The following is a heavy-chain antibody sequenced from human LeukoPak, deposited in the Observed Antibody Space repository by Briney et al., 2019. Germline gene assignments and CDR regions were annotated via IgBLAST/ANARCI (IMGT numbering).Heavy chain of an antibody. CDR1: GFTFSSYG. Sequence: GGTLRLSCAASGFTFSSYGMSWVRQAPGKGLEWVSAISGSGGSTYYADSVKGRFTISRDNSKNTLYLQMNSLRAEDTAVYYCAKDAGVQWLVPGYYFDYWGQGTLVTVSS. CDR2: ISGSGGST. J-gene: IGHJ4*02. V-gene: IGHV3-23*01. D-gene: IGHD6-19*01. CDR3: AKDAGVQWLVPGYYFDY.